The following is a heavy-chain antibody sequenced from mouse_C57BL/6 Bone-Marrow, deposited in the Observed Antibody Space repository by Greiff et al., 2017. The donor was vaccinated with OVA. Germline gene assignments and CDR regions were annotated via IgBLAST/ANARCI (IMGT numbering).Heavy chain of an antibody. CDR1: GYTFTEYT. D-gene: IGHD2-4*01. CDR2: FYPGSGSI. J-gene: IGHJ4*01. Sequence: LMKPGASVKLSCKASGYTFTEYTIHWVKQRSGQGLEWIGWFYPGSGSIKYNEKFKDKATLTADKSSSTVYMELSRLTSEDSAVYFCARHEGKAYDYDERNAMDYWGQGTSVTVSS. V-gene: IGHV1-62-2*01. CDR3: ARHEGKAYDYDERNAMDY.